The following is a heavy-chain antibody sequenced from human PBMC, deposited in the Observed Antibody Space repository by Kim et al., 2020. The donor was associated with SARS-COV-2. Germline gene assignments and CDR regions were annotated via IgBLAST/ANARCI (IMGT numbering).Heavy chain of an antibody. D-gene: IGHD3-22*01. J-gene: IGHJ4*02. Sequence: SETLSLTCTVSGGSITSGGYYWTWIRQRPGKGLEWIGYISYSESPYYDPSLKSRVTISVDMSKNEFSLKLSSGTAADTAVYYCASGHDISGYYYDYWGQGSLVTVSS. V-gene: IGHV4-31*03. CDR2: ISYSESP. CDR1: GGSITSGGYY. CDR3: ASGHDISGYYYDY.